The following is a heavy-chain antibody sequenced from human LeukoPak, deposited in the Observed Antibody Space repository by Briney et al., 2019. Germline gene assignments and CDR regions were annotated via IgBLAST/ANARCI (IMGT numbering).Heavy chain of an antibody. CDR3: AKVDVLRYFDWLRSLPAPDY. V-gene: IGHV3-30*18. CDR2: ISYDGSNK. Sequence: GGSLRLSCAASGFTFSSYGMHWVRQAPGKGLEWVAVISYDGSNKYYADSVKGRFTISRDNSKNTLYLQMNSLRAEDTAVYYCAKVDVLRYFDWLRSLPAPDYWGQGTTVTVSS. J-gene: IGHJ4*03. CDR1: GFTFSSYG. D-gene: IGHD3-9*01.